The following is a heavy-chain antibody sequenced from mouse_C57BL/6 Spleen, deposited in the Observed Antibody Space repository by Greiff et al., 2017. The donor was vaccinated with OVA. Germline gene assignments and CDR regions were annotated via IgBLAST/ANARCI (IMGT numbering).Heavy chain of an antibody. D-gene: IGHD4-1*01. Sequence: QVQLKESGAELVRPGASVTLSCKASGYTFTDYEMHWVKQTPVHGLEWIGAIDPETGGTAYNQKFKGKAILTADKSSSTAYMELRSLTSEDSAVYYCTRLGPYFDYWGQGTTLTVSS. CDR2: IDPETGGT. CDR3: TRLGPYFDY. CDR1: GYTFTDYE. V-gene: IGHV1-15*01. J-gene: IGHJ2*01.